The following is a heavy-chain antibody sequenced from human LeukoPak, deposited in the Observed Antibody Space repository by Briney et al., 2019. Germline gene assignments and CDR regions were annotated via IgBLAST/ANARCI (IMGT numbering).Heavy chain of an antibody. Sequence: ASVTVSCKASGYTFTDYYIHWVRQALGHGLEWLGWMNVKTGATSSAQRFPGRFTMTRDTSIGTASMEFSSLTSDDTAVYYCARQSGTYWGLDYWGQGTLVTVSS. CDR2: MNVKTGAT. J-gene: IGHJ4*02. D-gene: IGHD1-26*01. CDR3: ARQSGTYWGLDY. CDR1: GYTFTDYY. V-gene: IGHV1-2*02.